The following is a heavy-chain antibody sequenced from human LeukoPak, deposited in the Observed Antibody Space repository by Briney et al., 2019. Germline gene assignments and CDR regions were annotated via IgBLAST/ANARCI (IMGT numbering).Heavy chain of an antibody. V-gene: IGHV3-9*01. J-gene: IGHJ6*02. D-gene: IGHD5-12*01. CDR2: ISWNSGSI. CDR1: GFTFDDYA. CDR3: ANDGYRGYDYHYYGMDV. Sequence: GGSLRLSCAASGFTFDDYAMHWGRQAPGKGLEWVSGISWNSGSIGYADSVTGRFTISRDNAKHSLYLQMTSLRAEDTALYYCANDGYRGYDYHYYGMDVWGQGTTVPVSS.